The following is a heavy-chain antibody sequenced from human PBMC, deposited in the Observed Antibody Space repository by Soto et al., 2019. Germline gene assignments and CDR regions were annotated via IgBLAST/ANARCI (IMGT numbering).Heavy chain of an antibody. CDR1: GFNFEDYT. J-gene: IGHJ4*02. Sequence: GGSLSLSCAASGFNFEDYTMHWVRQAPGKGLEWVSLISWDGVRKYFADSVRGRFTISRDNSKNSLYLQMNSLKTEDSALYYCAKTVTIFGVGLDYWGRGTLVTVSS. V-gene: IGHV3-43*01. D-gene: IGHD3-3*01. CDR3: AKTVTIFGVGLDY. CDR2: ISWDGVRK.